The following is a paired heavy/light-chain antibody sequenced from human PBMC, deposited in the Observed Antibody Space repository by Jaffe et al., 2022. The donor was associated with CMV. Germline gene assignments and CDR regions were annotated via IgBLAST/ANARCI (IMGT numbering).Heavy chain of an antibody. Sequence: EVQLVESGGGLVQPGGSLRLSCAASGFTFSTYWMHWVRQAPGKGLVWVSGINHDGTITSYADSVKGRFTISRDNAKTTLFLQMNSLRVEDTAVYYCARGPFSYDSSGNYYYWGQGILVTVSS. D-gene: IGHD3-22*01. V-gene: IGHV3-74*01. CDR2: INHDGTIT. J-gene: IGHJ4*02. CDR3: ARGPFSYDSSGNYYY. CDR1: GFTFSTYW.
Light chain of an antibody. CDR3: SSYTSSGTLEVV. V-gene: IGLV2-14*03. CDR1: SRDVGAYKH. J-gene: IGLJ2*01. CDR2: DVD. Sequence: QSALTQPASVSGSPGQSITISCTGSSRDVGAYKHVSWYQQHPGEAPKLMIFDVDNRPSGVSDRFSGSKSGNTASLTISGLQAEDEADYYCSSYTSSGTLEVVFGGGTKLTVL.